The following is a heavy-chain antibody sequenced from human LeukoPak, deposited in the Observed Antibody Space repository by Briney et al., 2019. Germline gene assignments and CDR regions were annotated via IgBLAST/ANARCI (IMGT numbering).Heavy chain of an antibody. CDR1: GFTFNTYA. CDR3: AKGKGSSSSSIDW. D-gene: IGHD6-6*01. Sequence: GGSLRLSCAASGFTFNTYAMSWLRQAPRKGLECISAVSGSGGSRYYADSVKGRFTISRDNSKNTLYLQIHSLRAEDTAVYYCAKGKGSSSSSIDWWGQGTLVTVSS. J-gene: IGHJ4*02. CDR2: VSGSGGSR. V-gene: IGHV3-23*01.